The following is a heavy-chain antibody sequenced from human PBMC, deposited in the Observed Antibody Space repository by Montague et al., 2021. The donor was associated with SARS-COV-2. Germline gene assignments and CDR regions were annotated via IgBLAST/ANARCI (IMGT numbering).Heavy chain of an antibody. V-gene: IGHV4-34*01. D-gene: IGHD3-22*01. CDR1: GGSFSGNY. CDR2: INNSGST. J-gene: IGHJ4*02. CDR3: ERGTKRVFTYDYDSSGYASDY. Sequence: SETLSLTCAVYGGSFSGNYWSWIRKPQGKEMEWIGEINNSGSTKYNPSLKSRVPISVDTSKNKIHLKLSSVTAAATDVYYCERGTKRVFTYDYDSSGYASDYWGQGTLVTVSS.